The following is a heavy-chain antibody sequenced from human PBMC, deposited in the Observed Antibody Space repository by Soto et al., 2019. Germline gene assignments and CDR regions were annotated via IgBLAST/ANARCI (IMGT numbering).Heavy chain of an antibody. CDR3: ARARVGYKVTTTYGMDV. D-gene: IGHD1-1*01. Sequence: GGSLRLSCAASGFTFSSYSMNWVRQAPGKGLEWVSSISSSSSYIYYADSVKGRFTISRDNAKNSLYLQMNSLRAEDTAVYYCARARVGYKVTTTYGMDVWGQGTTVTVSS. V-gene: IGHV3-21*01. CDR2: ISSSSSYI. J-gene: IGHJ6*02. CDR1: GFTFSSYS.